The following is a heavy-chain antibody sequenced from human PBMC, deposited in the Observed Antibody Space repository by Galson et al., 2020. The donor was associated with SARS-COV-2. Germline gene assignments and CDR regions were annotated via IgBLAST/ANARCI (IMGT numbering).Heavy chain of an antibody. CDR2: ISTSSGNT. CDR3: AAEQSGPKDY. CDR1: GYSFSTYD. J-gene: IGHJ4*02. V-gene: IGHV1-18*01. Sequence: ASVKVSCKTSGYSFSTYDITWVRQAPGQGLEWMGWISTSSGNTYYVQNFQGRVTMTTDTSTSTAYMELRSLTSDDTAVYYCAAEQSGPKDYWGQGTLVTVST. D-gene: IGHD6-19*01.